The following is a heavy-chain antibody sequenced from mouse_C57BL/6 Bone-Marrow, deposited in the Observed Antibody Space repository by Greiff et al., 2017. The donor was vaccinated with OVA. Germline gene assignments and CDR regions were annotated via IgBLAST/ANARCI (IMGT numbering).Heavy chain of an antibody. CDR2: IDPETGGT. V-gene: IGHV1-15*01. Sequence: QVQLQQSGAELVRPGASVTLSCKASGYTFTDYEMHWVKQTPVHGLEWIGAIDPETGGTAYNQKFKGKAMLTADKSSSTAYMELRSLTSEDSAVYYCTRGLRRNYAMDYWGQGTSVTVSS. CDR1: GYTFTDYE. CDR3: TRGLRRNYAMDY. D-gene: IGHD3-1*01. J-gene: IGHJ4*01.